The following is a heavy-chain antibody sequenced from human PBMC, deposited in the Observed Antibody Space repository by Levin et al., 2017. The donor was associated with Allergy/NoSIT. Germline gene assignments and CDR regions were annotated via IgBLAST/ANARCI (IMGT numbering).Heavy chain of an antibody. CDR2: ISHTGTS. Sequence: SETLSLTCTVSGGPISDYYWSWIRQPPGKGLECIGFISHTGTSHYNPSLKSRVTISVDTSKKQFSLRLNSVTTADTAVYYCARAVISCRAGNCDALPLATWGHGTLVSVSS. V-gene: IGHV4-59*01. CDR3: ARAVISCRAGNCDALPLAT. J-gene: IGHJ1*01. D-gene: IGHD4-23*01. CDR1: GGPISDYY.